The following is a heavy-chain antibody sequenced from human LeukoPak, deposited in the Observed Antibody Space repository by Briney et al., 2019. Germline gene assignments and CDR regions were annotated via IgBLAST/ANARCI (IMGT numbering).Heavy chain of an antibody. CDR1: GYTFTSYY. Sequence: ASVKVSCKASGYTFTSYYMHWVRQAPGQGLEWMGIINPSGGSTSYAQKFQGRVTMTRDTSTSTVYMELSSLRSEDTAVYCCARLSRQWLDFDYWGQGTLVTVSS. CDR3: ARLSRQWLDFDY. CDR2: INPSGGST. J-gene: IGHJ4*02. D-gene: IGHD6-19*01. V-gene: IGHV1-46*01.